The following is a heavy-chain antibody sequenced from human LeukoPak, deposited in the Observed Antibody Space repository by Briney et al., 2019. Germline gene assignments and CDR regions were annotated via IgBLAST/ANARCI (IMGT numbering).Heavy chain of an antibody. Sequence: ASVKVSCKASGYTFTGYYMHWVRQAPGQGLEWMGWINPNSGGTNFAQKFQGRVTMTRDTSISTAYMELSSLRSDDTAVYYCAKSGVLTPPYWAHYYDSSGYYFISAFDIWGQGTMVTVSS. V-gene: IGHV1-2*02. J-gene: IGHJ3*02. CDR1: GYTFTGYY. CDR3: AKSGVLTPPYWAHYYDSSGYYFISAFDI. CDR2: INPNSGGT. D-gene: IGHD3-22*01.